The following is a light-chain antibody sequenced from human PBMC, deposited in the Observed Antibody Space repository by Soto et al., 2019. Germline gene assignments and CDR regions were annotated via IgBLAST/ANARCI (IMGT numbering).Light chain of an antibody. Sequence: DIRMTQSPSAMSASVGDRVTITCRASQGISNYLVWFQQKPGKGPKRLISAASTLQSGVPSGFSGSGSGTEFTLTISSLQPEDFATYYCLQHNSYPLTFGGGTKVEIK. CDR3: LQHNSYPLT. CDR2: AAS. V-gene: IGKV1-17*03. CDR1: QGISNY. J-gene: IGKJ4*01.